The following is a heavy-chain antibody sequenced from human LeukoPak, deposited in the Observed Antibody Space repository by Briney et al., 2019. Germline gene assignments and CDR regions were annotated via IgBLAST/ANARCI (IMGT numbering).Heavy chain of an antibody. V-gene: IGHV3-9*01. CDR2: ISWNSGSI. J-gene: IGHJ4*02. D-gene: IGHD3-10*01. CDR3: AKGNQLLWFGELSEDYFDY. CDR1: GFTFDDYA. Sequence: GRSLRLSCAASGFTFDDYAMHWVRQAPGKGLEGVSGISWNSGSIGYADSVKGRFTISRDNAKNSLYLQMNSLRAEDTALYYCAKGNQLLWFGELSEDYFDYWGQGTLVTVSS.